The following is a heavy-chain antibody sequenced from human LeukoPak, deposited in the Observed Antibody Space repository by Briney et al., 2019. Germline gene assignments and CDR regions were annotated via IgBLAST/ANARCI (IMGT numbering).Heavy chain of an antibody. J-gene: IGHJ4*02. CDR2: INPSGGST. D-gene: IGHD3-22*01. V-gene: IGHV1-46*01. Sequence: ASVKVSCKASGYTFTSYYMHWVRQAPGQGLEWMGIINPSGGSTSYAQTFQGRVTMTRDTSTSTVYMELSSLRSEDTAVYYCASTVPTYDSSGYYPYWGQGTLVTVSS. CDR3: ASTVPTYDSSGYYPY. CDR1: GYTFTSYY.